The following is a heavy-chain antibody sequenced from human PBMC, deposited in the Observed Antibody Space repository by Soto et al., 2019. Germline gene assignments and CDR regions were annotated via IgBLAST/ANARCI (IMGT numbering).Heavy chain of an antibody. CDR2: INHSGST. J-gene: IGHJ2*01. CDR3: ARGITMIVVVLKGYWYFDL. CDR1: GGSFSGYY. D-gene: IGHD3-22*01. V-gene: IGHV4-34*01. Sequence: SETLSLTCAVYGGSFSGYYWSWIRQPPGKGLEWIGEINHSGSTNYNPSLKSRVTISVDTSKNQFSLKLSSVTAADTAVYYCARGITMIVVVLKGYWYFDLWGRGTLVTVSS.